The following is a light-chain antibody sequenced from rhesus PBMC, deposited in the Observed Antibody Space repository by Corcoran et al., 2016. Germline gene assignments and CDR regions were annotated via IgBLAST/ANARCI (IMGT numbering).Light chain of an antibody. CDR2: AAS. CDR1: QGISDY. J-gene: IGKJ1*01. Sequence: DIQMTQSPSSLSASVGDRVTITCRASQGISDYLSWYQQKTGKAHKRLIYAASSLESGVPSRFRGSGAGTECTLTNSSLQPEDFAAYYCPHNYGTPWTFDQGTKVEIK. V-gene: IGKV1-36*02. CDR3: PHNYGTPWT.